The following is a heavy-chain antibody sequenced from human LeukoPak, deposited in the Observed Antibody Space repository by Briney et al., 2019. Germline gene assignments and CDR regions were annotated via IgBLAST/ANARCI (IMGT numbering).Heavy chain of an antibody. D-gene: IGHD3-22*01. CDR2: ISYDGSNK. Sequence: GGSLRLSCAASGFTFSSYAMHWVRQAPGKGLEWGAVISYDGSNKYYADSVKGRFTISRDNSKNTLYLQMNSLRAEDTAVYYCASNYDSSGYGHDYWGQGTLVTVSS. CDR3: ASNYDSSGYGHDY. CDR1: GFTFSSYA. J-gene: IGHJ4*02. V-gene: IGHV3-30-3*01.